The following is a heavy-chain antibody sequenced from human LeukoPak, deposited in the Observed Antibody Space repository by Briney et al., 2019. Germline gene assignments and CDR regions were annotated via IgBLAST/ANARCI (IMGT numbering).Heavy chain of an antibody. J-gene: IGHJ5*02. CDR3: ARRGSFNWFDP. Sequence: SETLSLTCTVSGGSISSGGYYWSWIRQHPGKGLEWIGYIYYSGSTYYNPSLKSRVTISVDTSKNQFSLKLSSVTAADAAVYYCARRGSFNWFDPWGQGTLVTVSS. CDR1: GGSISSGGYY. V-gene: IGHV4-31*03. CDR2: IYYSGST. D-gene: IGHD1-26*01.